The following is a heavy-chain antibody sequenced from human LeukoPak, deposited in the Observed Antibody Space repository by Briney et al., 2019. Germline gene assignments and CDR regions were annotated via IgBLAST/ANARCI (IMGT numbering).Heavy chain of an antibody. CDR1: GYSISSGYY. V-gene: IGHV4-38-2*02. J-gene: IGHJ6*02. CDR2: FSDSGST. CDR3: ARGRTVIPLYYHYAMDV. D-gene: IGHD3-16*02. Sequence: PSETLSLTCTVSGYSISSGYYWGWIRQSPGQGLEWIGSFSDSGSTYYNPSLKSRVTISVDTSKNQFSLKLTSVTVADTAVYYCARGRTVIPLYYHYAMDVWGQGTMVTVSS.